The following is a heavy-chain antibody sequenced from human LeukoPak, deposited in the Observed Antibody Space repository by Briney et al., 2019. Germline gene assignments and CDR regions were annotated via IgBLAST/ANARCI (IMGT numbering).Heavy chain of an antibody. CDR1: GYTFTRYY. CDR3: ASLPPRQWLSDY. J-gene: IGHJ4*02. V-gene: IGHV1-2*02. Sequence: ASVKVSCKASGYTFTRYYMHWERQAPGQGLEWMGWINPNSSGTNYAQKFQGRVTMTRDTSISTAYMELSRLRSDDTAVYYCASLPPRQWLSDYWGQGTLVTVSS. CDR2: INPNSSGT. D-gene: IGHD6-19*01.